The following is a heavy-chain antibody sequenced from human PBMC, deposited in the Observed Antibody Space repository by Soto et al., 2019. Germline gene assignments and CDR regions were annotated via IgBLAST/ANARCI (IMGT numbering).Heavy chain of an antibody. Sequence: PXDSLKVSCTCSGHRFTSYWIGLVLQMPGKGLEWMGIIYLGDSNTRYSPTFQGQVTISADRSISTAYLQWSSLKASDTAMYYCARQEYCSSTSCYKVDSCGQRTLVTVSS. CDR3: ARQEYCSSTSCYKVDS. J-gene: IGHJ4*02. CDR1: GHRFTSYW. CDR2: IYLGDSNT. V-gene: IGHV5-51*01. D-gene: IGHD2-2*02.